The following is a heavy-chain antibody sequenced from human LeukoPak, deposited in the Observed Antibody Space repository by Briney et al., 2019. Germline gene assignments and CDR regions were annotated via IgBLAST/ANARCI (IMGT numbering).Heavy chain of an antibody. CDR3: ARDFDAFDI. V-gene: IGHV3-30-3*01. CDR1: GFTFSNYA. Sequence: GGSLRLSCAASGFTFSNYAMHWVRQAPGKGLEWVAFISFDGSDKYYADSVKGRFTISRDNSKNTLYLQMNSLRAEDTAVYYCARDFDAFDIWGQGTMVTVSS. CDR2: ISFDGSDK. J-gene: IGHJ3*02.